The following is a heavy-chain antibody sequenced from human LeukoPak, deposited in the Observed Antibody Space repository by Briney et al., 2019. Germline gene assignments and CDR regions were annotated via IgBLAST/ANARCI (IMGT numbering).Heavy chain of an antibody. V-gene: IGHV1-18*01. CDR3: ARAVSSSWLLPF. J-gene: IGHJ4*02. CDR1: GYTFTSYG. D-gene: IGHD6-13*01. CDR2: ISAYNGNT. Sequence: VASVKLSCKASGYTFTSYGISWVRQAPGQGLEWMGWISAYNGNTNYAQKLQGRVTMTTDKSTSTAYMELKSLRSDDTAVYYCARAVSSSWLLPFWGQGTLVTVSS.